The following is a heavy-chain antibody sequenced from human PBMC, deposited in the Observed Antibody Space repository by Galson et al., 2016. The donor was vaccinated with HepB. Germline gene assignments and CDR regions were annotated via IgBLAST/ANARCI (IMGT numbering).Heavy chain of an antibody. D-gene: IGHD6-6*01. CDR3: ATAGTGLAARKFDY. CDR2: ISSRSTYT. J-gene: IGHJ3*01. CDR1: GFTFSDYY. Sequence: SLRLSCAASGFTFSDYYMSWLRQAPGKGLECISYISSRSTYTNYADSVKGRFTISRDNAKNSLYLQMNNLRADDTAVYYCATAGTGLAARKFDYWGQGTMVTVSS. V-gene: IGHV3-11*06.